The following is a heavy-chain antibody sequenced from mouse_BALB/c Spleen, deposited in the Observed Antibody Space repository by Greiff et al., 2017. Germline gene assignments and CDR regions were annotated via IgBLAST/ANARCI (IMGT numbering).Heavy chain of an antibody. V-gene: IGHV1-7*01. D-gene: IGHD1-2*01. Sequence: VQLQQSGAELAKPGASVKMSCKASGYTFTSYWMHWVKQRPGQGLEWIGYINPSTGYTEYNQKFKDKATLTADKSSSTAYMQLSSLTSEDSAVYYCARSGYGYVPAMDYWGQGTSVTVSS. CDR2: INPSTGYT. CDR1: GYTFTSYW. J-gene: IGHJ4*01. CDR3: ARSGYGYVPAMDY.